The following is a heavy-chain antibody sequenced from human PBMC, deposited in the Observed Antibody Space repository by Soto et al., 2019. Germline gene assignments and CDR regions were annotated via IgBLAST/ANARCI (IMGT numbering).Heavy chain of an antibody. CDR1: GFTFSSYA. CDR2: ISYDGSNK. V-gene: IGHV3-30-3*01. Sequence: QVQLVESGGGVVQPGRSLRLSCAASGFTFSSYAMHWVRQAPGKGLEWVAVISYDGSNKYYADSVKGRFTISRDNSKNTLYLQMNSLRAEDTAVYYCASYREVPAVYYYVMDVWGQWTTVTVSS. D-gene: IGHD2-2*01. J-gene: IGHJ6*02. CDR3: ASYREVPAVYYYVMDV.